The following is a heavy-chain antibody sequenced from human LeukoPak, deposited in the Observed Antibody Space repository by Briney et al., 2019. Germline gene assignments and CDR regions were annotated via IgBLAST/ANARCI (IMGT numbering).Heavy chain of an antibody. CDR2: ISGSGGST. J-gene: IGHJ3*02. Sequence: GESLKISCAASGFTFSSYAMSWVRQAPGKGLEWVSAISGSGGSTYYADSVKGRFTISRDNSKNTLYLQMNSLRAEDTAVYYCARHSSSWYNAFDIWGQGTMVTVSS. CDR1: GFTFSSYA. D-gene: IGHD6-13*01. V-gene: IGHV3-23*01. CDR3: ARHSSSWYNAFDI.